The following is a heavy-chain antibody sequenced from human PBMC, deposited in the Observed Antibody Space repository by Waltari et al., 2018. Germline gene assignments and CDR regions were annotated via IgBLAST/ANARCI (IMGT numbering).Heavy chain of an antibody. CDR1: GGSIGSGGYC. Sequence: QVQLQESGPGLVKPSRTLSLTCTVSGGSIGSGGYCWSLIRQHPGKGLEWIGYIYYSGSTYYNPSLKSRVTISVDTSKNQFSLKLSSVTAADTAVYYCARVPHYDSSGYPLVWGQGTLVTVSS. J-gene: IGHJ4*02. V-gene: IGHV4-31*03. CDR3: ARVPHYDSSGYPLV. D-gene: IGHD3-22*01. CDR2: IYYSGST.